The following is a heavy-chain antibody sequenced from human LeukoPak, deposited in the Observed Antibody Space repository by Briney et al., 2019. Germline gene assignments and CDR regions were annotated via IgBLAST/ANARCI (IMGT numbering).Heavy chain of an antibody. Sequence: WGVLRLSCAASGFTFSSYEMNWVRQAPGKGLEWVSYISSSSSTIYYADSVKGRFTISRDNAKNSLYLQMNSLRAEDTAVYYCARVFIGDYGDYQFDYWGQGTLVTVSS. CDR1: GFTFSSYE. D-gene: IGHD4-17*01. CDR2: ISSSSSTI. J-gene: IGHJ4*02. CDR3: ARVFIGDYGDYQFDY. V-gene: IGHV3-48*01.